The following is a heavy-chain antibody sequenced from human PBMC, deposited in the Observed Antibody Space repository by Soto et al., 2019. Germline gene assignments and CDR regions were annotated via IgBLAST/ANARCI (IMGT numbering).Heavy chain of an antibody. V-gene: IGHV4-39*01. CDR2: INYNGST. CDR1: GGSIRTSRYY. CDR3: ARPTIFGVVTDAFDI. Sequence: SETLSLTCTVSGGSIRTSRYYWGWIRQAPGKGLEWIGSINYNGSTSYNPSLTSRVTMTVDTSKNKCSMKLSPVTAADTAVYYCARPTIFGVVTDAFDIWGQGTMVTVSS. J-gene: IGHJ3*02. D-gene: IGHD3-3*01.